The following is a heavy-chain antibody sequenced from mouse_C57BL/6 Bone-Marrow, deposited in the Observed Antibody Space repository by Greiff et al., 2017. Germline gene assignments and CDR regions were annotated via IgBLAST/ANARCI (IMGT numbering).Heavy chain of an antibody. J-gene: IGHJ3*01. CDR3: YRSFAY. Sequence: QVQLQQPGAELVMPGASVKLSCKASGYTFTSYWLHWVKQRPGQGLEWIGEIDPSDSYTNYNQKFKGKSTLTVDKSSSTAYMQLSSRTSADSAVYYCYRSFAYWGQGTLVTVSA. CDR2: IDPSDSYT. CDR1: GYTFTSYW. V-gene: IGHV1-69*01.